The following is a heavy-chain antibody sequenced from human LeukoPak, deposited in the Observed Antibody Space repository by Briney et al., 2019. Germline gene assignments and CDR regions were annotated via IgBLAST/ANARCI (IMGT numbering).Heavy chain of an antibody. Sequence: QPGGSLRLSCSASGFTFSSYTMHWVRQAPGKGLEYVSAISSNGGSTYYADSVKGRFTISRDNSKHTLYLQMSTLRAEDTAVYYCVTADYYDTSNYYYRYFQYWGQGTLVTVSS. J-gene: IGHJ1*01. CDR2: ISSNGGST. V-gene: IGHV3-64D*09. CDR3: VTADYYDTSNYYYRYFQY. D-gene: IGHD3-22*01. CDR1: GFTFSSYT.